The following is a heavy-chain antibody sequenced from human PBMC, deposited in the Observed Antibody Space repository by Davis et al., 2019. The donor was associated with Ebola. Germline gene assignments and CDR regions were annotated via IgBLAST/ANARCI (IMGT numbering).Heavy chain of an antibody. D-gene: IGHD3-22*01. CDR2: ISYNGAYI. V-gene: IGHV3-21*01. CDR1: GFTFRTYS. Sequence: GGSLRLSCAASGFTFRTYSLNWVRQASGKGLEWVSFISYNGAYIYYADSVKGRFTVSRDNAENSLYLQMNTLRAEDTAVYYCARVYDSSGHYSLDYWGQGTLVTVSS. J-gene: IGHJ4*02. CDR3: ARVYDSSGHYSLDY.